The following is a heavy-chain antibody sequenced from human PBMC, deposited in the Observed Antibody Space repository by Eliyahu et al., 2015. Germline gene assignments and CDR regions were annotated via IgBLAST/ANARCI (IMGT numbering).Heavy chain of an antibody. V-gene: IGHV3-73*02. J-gene: IGHJ4*02. CDR1: GFTFSAST. CDR3: TSLDYTAWY. Sequence: EVQLVESGGGLVQPGGSLXLPCAASGFTFSASTIHWVRQASGKGLEWVGRVRGKANNYATGYTASVRGRFTISRDDSKNTAYLQMNSLRTEDTAVYYCTSLDYTAWYWGQGTLVTVSS. CDR2: VRGKANNYAT. D-gene: IGHD3-16*01.